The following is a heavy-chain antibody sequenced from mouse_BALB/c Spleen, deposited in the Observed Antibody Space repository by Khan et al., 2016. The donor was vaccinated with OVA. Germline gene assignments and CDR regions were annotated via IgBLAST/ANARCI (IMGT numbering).Heavy chain of an antibody. CDR2: IWSDGLT. J-gene: IGHJ4*01. D-gene: IGHD1-1*01. CDR3: AREIYYFGSRYMDY. CDR1: GFSLTSYG. Sequence: VELVESGPGLVASSQSLSITGTVSGFSLTSYGVHWVRQPPGKGLEWLVVIWSDGLTTYNSTLKSRLSISKDNSKSQVFLKLNSLQTDDTAMYYCAREIYYFGSRYMDYWGQGTSVTVSS. V-gene: IGHV2-6*02.